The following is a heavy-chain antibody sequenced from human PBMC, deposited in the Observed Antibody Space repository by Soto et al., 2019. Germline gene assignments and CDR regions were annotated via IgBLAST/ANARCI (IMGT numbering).Heavy chain of an antibody. D-gene: IGHD4-17*01. CDR2: IYTSGST. J-gene: IGHJ4*02. CDR3: AREMHDYGHIVRGAPIFDY. V-gene: IGHV4-4*07. Sequence: SETLSLTCTVSGGSISSYYWSWIRQPAGKGLEWIGRIYTSGSTNYNPSLKSRVTMSVDTSKNQFSLKLSSVTAADTAVYYCAREMHDYGHIVRGAPIFDYWGQGTQVTVSS. CDR1: GGSISSYY.